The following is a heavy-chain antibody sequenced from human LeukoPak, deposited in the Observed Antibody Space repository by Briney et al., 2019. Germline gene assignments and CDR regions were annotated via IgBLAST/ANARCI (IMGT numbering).Heavy chain of an antibody. V-gene: IGHV4-31*03. CDR2: IYYSGST. CDR3: ARWVGRSGGFDY. J-gene: IGHJ4*02. Sequence: PSETLSLTCTVSGGSISSGGYYWSWIRQHPGKGLEWIGYIYYSGSTYYNPSLKSRVTISVDTSKNQFSLKLSSVTAADTAVYYCARWVGRSGGFDYWGQGTLVTVSS. CDR1: GGSISSGGYY. D-gene: IGHD1-26*01.